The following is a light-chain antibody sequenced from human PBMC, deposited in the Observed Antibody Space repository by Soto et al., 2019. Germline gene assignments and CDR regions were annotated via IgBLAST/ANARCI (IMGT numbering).Light chain of an antibody. J-gene: IGLJ1*01. CDR1: STDIGAYNY. CDR3: NSYTTLSNRV. Sequence: QSALTQPTFVSGSPGQSITISCTGTSTDIGAYNYVSWYQQHPGKAPKLLIYEVTNRPSGVSNRFSGSKSGNTASLTISGLQAEDEANYYCNSYTTLSNRVFGTGTKV. CDR2: EVT. V-gene: IGLV2-14*01.